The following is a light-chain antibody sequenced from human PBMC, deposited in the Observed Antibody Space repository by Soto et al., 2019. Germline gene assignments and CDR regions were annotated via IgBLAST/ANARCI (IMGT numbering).Light chain of an antibody. Sequence: EIQMTQSPSTLSASVGDRVTITCRASQSISTWVAWYQQRPGKAPKVLIYDVFNLQTGVPSRFNGTGSGTEFTLTISSLQPDDFATYFCQQYNEYLYTFGQGTKLEIK. CDR1: QSISTW. J-gene: IGKJ2*01. V-gene: IGKV1-5*01. CDR3: QQYNEYLYT. CDR2: DVF.